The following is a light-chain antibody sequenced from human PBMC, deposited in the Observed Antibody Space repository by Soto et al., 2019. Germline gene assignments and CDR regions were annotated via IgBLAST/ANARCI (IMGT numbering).Light chain of an antibody. J-gene: IGLJ1*01. CDR3: CSHTRSSTYV. CDR2: EVN. Sequence: QSVLTQPASVSGSPGQSITISCTGTSSDVGGYNCVSWYQQHPAKAPKLIIYEVNNRPSGVSNRFSGSKSGNTASLTISGLQAEDEADYYCCSHTRSSTYVFGNGTKLTVL. V-gene: IGLV2-14*01. CDR1: SSDVGGYNC.